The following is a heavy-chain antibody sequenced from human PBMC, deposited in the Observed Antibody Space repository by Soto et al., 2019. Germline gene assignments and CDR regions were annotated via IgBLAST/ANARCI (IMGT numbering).Heavy chain of an antibody. D-gene: IGHD3-22*01. V-gene: IGHV1-58*02. CDR2: IDVGSANA. CDR3: ARDQQYYYDSSGYPDIAY. J-gene: IGHJ4*02. Sequence: ASVKVSCKASGYTFTSYAMHWVRQARGHRLQWIGWIDVGSANANYAQMLQERVTISRDMSTSTAYMELRSLRSDDTAVYYCARDQQYYYDSSGYPDIAYWGQGTLVTVSS. CDR1: GYTFTSYA.